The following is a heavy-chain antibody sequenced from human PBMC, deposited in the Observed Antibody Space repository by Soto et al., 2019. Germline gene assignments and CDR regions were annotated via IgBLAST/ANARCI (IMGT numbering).Heavy chain of an antibody. Sequence: GSLRLSCASSGFTFSNYAMSWVRQAPGKGLEWVSAISGSGARTYYADSVKGRFTISRDNSKNTLYLQMNSLRAEDTAVYYCAKDGGGAPIFGVVNNWFDPWGQGTLVT. CDR3: AKDGGGAPIFGVVNNWFDP. CDR2: ISGSGART. V-gene: IGHV3-23*01. CDR1: GFTFSNYA. D-gene: IGHD3-3*01. J-gene: IGHJ5*02.